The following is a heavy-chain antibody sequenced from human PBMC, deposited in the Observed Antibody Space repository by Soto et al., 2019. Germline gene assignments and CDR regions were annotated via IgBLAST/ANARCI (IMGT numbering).Heavy chain of an antibody. J-gene: IGHJ5*02. V-gene: IGHV3-30*04. CDR1: VFGFGGKT. Sequence: HPGGSLRLSCAASVFGFGGKTMYWVRQTPGRGLEWVALISPDGSQIYYADSVKGRFTISRDNSKNTLYLQMDSLRAEDTSLYLCATDIHATWLLNSWGQGTLVTVS. CDR2: ISPDGSQI. D-gene: IGHD2-2*02. CDR3: ATDIHATWLLNS.